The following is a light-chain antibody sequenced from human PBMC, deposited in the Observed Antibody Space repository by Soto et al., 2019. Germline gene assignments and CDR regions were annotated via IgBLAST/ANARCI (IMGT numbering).Light chain of an antibody. J-gene: IGKJ1*01. Sequence: DIQVTQSPSTLSASVGDRVTITCRASQSISSWLAWYQQKPGKAPKLLIYDASSLESGVPSRFSGSGSGTEFTLAISSLQPDDFATYYCQQYNSYSPTFG. CDR2: DAS. V-gene: IGKV1-5*01. CDR3: QQYNSYSPT. CDR1: QSISSW.